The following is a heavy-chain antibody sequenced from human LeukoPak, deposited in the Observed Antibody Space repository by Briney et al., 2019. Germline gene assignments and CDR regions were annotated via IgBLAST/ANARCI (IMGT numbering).Heavy chain of an antibody. CDR1: GFTFSIYS. CDR2: IGSSGTTT. CDR3: AGMNYVSTGWGAPFDN. Sequence: GGSLRLSCAASGFTFSIYSMNWVRQAPGRGLEWLSYIGSSGTTTYYADSVKGRFTISRDNAKNLLFPQMNSLRAEDTAVYYCAGMNYVSTGWGAPFDNWGQGTLVTVSS. J-gene: IGHJ4*02. V-gene: IGHV3-48*04. D-gene: IGHD1-7*01.